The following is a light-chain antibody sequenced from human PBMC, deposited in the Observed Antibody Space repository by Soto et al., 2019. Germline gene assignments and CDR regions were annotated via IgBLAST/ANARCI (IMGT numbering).Light chain of an antibody. CDR3: QHQSYR. J-gene: IGKJ2*03. CDR1: QSISKW. Sequence: DIQMTQSPSTLSASVGDRVTITCRATQSISKWLAWYQQKPGKAPKLLIYEASSLDSGVPSRFSGSGSGTEFSITISSLQPDDFAPYYCQHQSYRLGQGTRLEIK. V-gene: IGKV1-5*03. CDR2: EAS.